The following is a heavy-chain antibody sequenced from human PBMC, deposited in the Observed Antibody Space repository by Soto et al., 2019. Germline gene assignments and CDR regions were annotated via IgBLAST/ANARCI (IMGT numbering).Heavy chain of an antibody. Sequence: QLQLQESGPGLVKPSETLSLTCTVSGDSISGSRYYWGWIRQPPGKGPQWIGTIYYSGSTDYNPSLKSLVAISVDTSKNQFSLKLSSVTAADTAVYYCARLGQWLGEGYWGQGTLVTVSS. CDR1: GDSISGSRYY. D-gene: IGHD6-19*01. CDR3: ARLGQWLGEGY. CDR2: IYYSGST. J-gene: IGHJ4*02. V-gene: IGHV4-39*01.